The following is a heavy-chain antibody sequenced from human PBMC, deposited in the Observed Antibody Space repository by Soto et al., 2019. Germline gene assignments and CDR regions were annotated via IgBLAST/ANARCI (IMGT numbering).Heavy chain of an antibody. CDR2: ISAYNGNT. CDR3: ARAEIVLMVYASFPDY. J-gene: IGHJ4*02. Sequence: ASVKVSCKASGYTFTSYGISWVRQAPGQGLEWMGWISAYNGNTNYAQKLQGRVTMTTDTSTSTAYMELRSLRSDDTAVYYCARAEIVLMVYASFPDYWGQGTLVTVSS. CDR1: GYTFTSYG. D-gene: IGHD2-8*01. V-gene: IGHV1-18*01.